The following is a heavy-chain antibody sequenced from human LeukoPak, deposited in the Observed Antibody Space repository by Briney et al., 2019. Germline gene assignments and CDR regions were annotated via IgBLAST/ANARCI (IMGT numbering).Heavy chain of an antibody. V-gene: IGHV1-69*04. CDR1: GGTFSSYA. CDR2: IIPILGIA. J-gene: IGHJ6*02. Sequence: SVKVSCKASGGTFSSYAISWVRQAPGQGLEWMGRIIPILGIANYAQKFQGRVTITADKSTSTAYMELSSLRSEDTAVYYCARGRNGYSSGWFRAYCYYGMDVWGQGTTVTVSS. D-gene: IGHD6-19*01. CDR3: ARGRNGYSSGWFRAYCYYGMDV.